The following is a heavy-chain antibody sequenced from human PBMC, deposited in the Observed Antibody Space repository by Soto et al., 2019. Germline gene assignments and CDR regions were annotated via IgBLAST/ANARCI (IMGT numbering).Heavy chain of an antibody. J-gene: IGHJ3*02. CDR1: GYTFTSYY. D-gene: IGHD1-7*01. Sequence: SVKVSCKASGYTFTSYYMHWVRQAPGQGLEWMGIINPIFGTANYAQKFQGRVTITADESTSTAYMELSSLRSEDTAVYYCARGRTGTSSAFDIWGQGTMVTVSS. CDR3: ARGRTGTSSAFDI. CDR2: INPIFGTA. V-gene: IGHV1-69*13.